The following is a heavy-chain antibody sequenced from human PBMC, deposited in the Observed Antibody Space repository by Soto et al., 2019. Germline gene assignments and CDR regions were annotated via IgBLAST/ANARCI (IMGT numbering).Heavy chain of an antibody. CDR1: GYSFTSYW. CDR2: IYPGDSDT. V-gene: IGHV5-51*01. CDR3: ARHGGRLIAPAY. D-gene: IGHD2-2*01. J-gene: IGHJ4*02. Sequence: GESLKISCEASGYSFTSYWIGWVRQMPGKGLEWMGIIYPGDSDTRYSPSFQGQVAMSVDKSISTAYLQWNSLKASDTAMYYCARHGGRLIAPAYWGQGTLVTVSS.